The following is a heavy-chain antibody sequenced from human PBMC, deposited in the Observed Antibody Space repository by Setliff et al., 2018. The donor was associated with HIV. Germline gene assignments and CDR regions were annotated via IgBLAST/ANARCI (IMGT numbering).Heavy chain of an antibody. CDR3: AALSLRTNSVYGIISTRFDP. CDR2: ISPDGNRN. V-gene: IGHV3-7*03. J-gene: IGHJ5*02. CDR1: GFTFSNFW. D-gene: IGHD2-8*01. Sequence: GGSLRLSCAASGFTFSNFWMHWVRQAPGKGLEWVASISPDGNRNHCVGSVKGRFTISRDNAKNSLYLQMNSLRADDTAVYYCAALSLRTNSVYGIISTRFDPWGQGTLVTVSS.